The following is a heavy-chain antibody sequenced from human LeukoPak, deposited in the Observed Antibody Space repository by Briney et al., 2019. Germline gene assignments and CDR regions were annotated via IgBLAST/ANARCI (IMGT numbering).Heavy chain of an antibody. CDR1: GGSISGYY. J-gene: IGHJ4*02. CDR3: ARVANVVGAIRI. Sequence: SETLSLTCTVSGGSISGYYWSWIRQPPGKGLEWIAYIFYTGSTNYNPSLKSRVTISLDTSKHQFSLRLSSVTAADTAVYYCARVANVVGAIRIWGQGTLVTVSS. D-gene: IGHD1-26*01. CDR2: IFYTGST. V-gene: IGHV4-59*08.